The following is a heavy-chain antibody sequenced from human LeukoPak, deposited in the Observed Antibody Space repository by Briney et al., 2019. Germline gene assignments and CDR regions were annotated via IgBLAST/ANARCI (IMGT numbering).Heavy chain of an antibody. Sequence: PGGSLRLSCAASGFTVSSNYTSWVRQAPGKGLEWVSVIYSGGSTYYADSVKGRFTISRDNSKNTLYLQMNSLRAEDTAVYYCARDGVDDYYYYGMDVWGQGTTVTVSS. CDR2: IYSGGST. V-gene: IGHV3-53*01. CDR3: ARDGVDDYYYYGMDV. J-gene: IGHJ6*02. CDR1: GFTVSSNY. D-gene: IGHD2-8*01.